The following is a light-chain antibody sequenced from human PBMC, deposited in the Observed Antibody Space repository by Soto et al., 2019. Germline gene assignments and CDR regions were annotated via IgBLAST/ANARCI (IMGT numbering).Light chain of an antibody. J-gene: IGLJ1*01. CDR1: SGDIGSYNR. V-gene: IGLV2-14*01. CDR3: SSYTNINTRAGV. CDR2: EVT. Sequence: QSALTQPASVSGPPGQSITISCTGTSGDIGSYNRVSWYQQHPGKAPKLIIYEVTDRPSGVSNRFSGSKSGNTASLTISGLQAEDEAEYYCSSYTNINTRAGVFGTGTKVTVL.